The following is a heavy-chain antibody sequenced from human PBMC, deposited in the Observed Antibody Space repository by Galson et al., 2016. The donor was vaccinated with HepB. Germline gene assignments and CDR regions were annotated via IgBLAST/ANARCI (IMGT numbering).Heavy chain of an antibody. J-gene: IGHJ3*02. CDR3: ARGSSGWDDFDI. CDR2: ISYSGST. D-gene: IGHD6-19*01. Sequence: TLSLTCTVSGGSISSGGYYWNWIRQHPGKGLEWIGFISYSGSTYYNPSLKSRVTTSIDQSKTQFALKGRSVTAGDTAVYYCARGSSGWDDFDIWGQGTMVTVSS. CDR1: GGSISSGGYY. V-gene: IGHV4-31*03.